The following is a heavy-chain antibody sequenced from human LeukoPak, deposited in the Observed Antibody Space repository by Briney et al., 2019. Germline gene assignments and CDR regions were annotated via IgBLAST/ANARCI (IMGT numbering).Heavy chain of an antibody. V-gene: IGHV3-66*01. D-gene: IGHD6-19*01. CDR2: IYSGGST. Sequence: HPGGSLRLSCAASGFTVSSNYMSWVRQAPGKGLEWVSVIYSGGSTYYADSVKGRFTISRDNSKNTLYLQMNSLRAEDTAVYYCARDSGSSGWYRGVIDYWGQGTLVTVSS. CDR3: ARDSGSSGWYRGVIDY. J-gene: IGHJ4*02. CDR1: GFTVSSNY.